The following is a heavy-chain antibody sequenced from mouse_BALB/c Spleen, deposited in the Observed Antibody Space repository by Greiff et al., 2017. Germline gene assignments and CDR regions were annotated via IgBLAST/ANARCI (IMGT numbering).Heavy chain of an antibody. J-gene: IGHJ4*01. CDR1: GFSLTSYG. CDR2: IWRGGST. D-gene: IGHD1-1*01. CDR3: AKNYYGSSPHAMDY. Sequence: QVQLQQSGPSLVQPSQSLSITCTVSGFSLTSYGVHWVRQSPGKGLEWLGVIWRGGSTDYNAAFMSRLSITKDNSKSQVFFKMNSLQADDTAIYYCAKNYYGSSPHAMDYWGQGTSVTVSS. V-gene: IGHV2-5-1*01.